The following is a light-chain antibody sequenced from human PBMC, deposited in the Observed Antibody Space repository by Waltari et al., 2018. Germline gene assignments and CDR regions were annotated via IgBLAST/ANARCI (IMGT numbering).Light chain of an antibody. J-gene: IGKJ1*01. Sequence: IVLTQPPGTLSLSPGERATLSCRASQNVIYLAWYQQKPGQSPRLLIYGASTRATGIPDRISGSGSGTDFTLTISRLEPEDFGVYYCQQYGSSPTFGQGTKVEIK. CDR1: QNVIY. V-gene: IGKV3-20*01. CDR2: GAS. CDR3: QQYGSSPT.